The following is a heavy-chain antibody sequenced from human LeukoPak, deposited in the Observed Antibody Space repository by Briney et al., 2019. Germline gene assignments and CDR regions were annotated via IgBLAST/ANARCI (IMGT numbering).Heavy chain of an antibody. J-gene: IGHJ4*02. CDR2: ISASGGST. V-gene: IGHV3-23*01. CDR1: GFTFSSSA. D-gene: IGHD3-22*01. CDR3: AKGFPGTYYYDGSGLGDY. Sequence: SGGSLRLSCAASGFTFSSSAMSWVRQVPGKGLEWVSGISASGGSTSYADSVRGRFTISRDNSKNTLYVQMNSLRDEDTAVYYCAKGFPGTYYYDGSGLGDYWGQGTLVTVSS.